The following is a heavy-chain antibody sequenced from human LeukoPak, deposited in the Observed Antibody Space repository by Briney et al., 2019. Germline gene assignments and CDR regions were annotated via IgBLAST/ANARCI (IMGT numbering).Heavy chain of an antibody. Sequence: GGSLRLSCAASGFTFSSYEMNWVRQAPGKGLEWVSYISSSGSTIYYADSVKGRFTISRDNAKNSLYLQMNSLRAEDTAVYYCAGISGYYLFDYWGQGTLVTVSS. V-gene: IGHV3-48*03. CDR3: AGISGYYLFDY. J-gene: IGHJ4*02. CDR1: GFTFSSYE. D-gene: IGHD3-22*01. CDR2: ISSSGSTI.